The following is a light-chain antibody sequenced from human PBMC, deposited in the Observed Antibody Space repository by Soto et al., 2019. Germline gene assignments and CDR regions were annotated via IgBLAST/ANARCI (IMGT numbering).Light chain of an antibody. CDR2: DAS. J-gene: IGKJ2*01. V-gene: IGKV1-33*01. CDR1: QGISTY. Sequence: DIQMTQSPSSLSASVGDRVTITCRASQGISTYVNWFQQKPGEAPKLLVYDASSLETGVSSRFSGRGFGTDFSFTINSLQPEDIATYYCQQFDSLSYTFGQGTKLEI. CDR3: QQFDSLSYT.